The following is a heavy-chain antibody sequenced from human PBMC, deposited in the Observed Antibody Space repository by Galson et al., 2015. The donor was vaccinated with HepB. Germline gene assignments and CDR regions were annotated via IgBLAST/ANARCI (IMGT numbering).Heavy chain of an antibody. J-gene: IGHJ4*02. CDR2: IKEDGSEK. CDR1: GFTFNRHW. V-gene: IGHV3-7*01. Sequence: SLRLSCAASGFTFNRHWMSWVRQAPGKGLEWVANIKEDGSEKYYLDSVKGRFTISRDNAKNSLYLQMNSLRVEDTAVYYCARDFDDWGQGTLVTVAS. CDR3: ARDFDD.